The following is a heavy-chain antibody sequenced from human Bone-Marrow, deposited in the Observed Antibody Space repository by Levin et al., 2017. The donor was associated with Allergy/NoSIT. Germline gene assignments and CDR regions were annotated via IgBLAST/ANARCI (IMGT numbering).Heavy chain of an antibody. CDR3: ARATGRGFREFYFDY. V-gene: IGHV3-11*06. J-gene: IGHJ4*02. Sequence: GESLKISCAASRFTFSDYYMSWIRQAPGKGLEWVSYISSSSSYTNYADSVKGRFTISRDNAKNSLYLQMNSLRAEDTAVYYCARATGRGFREFYFDYWGQGTLVTVSS. CDR1: RFTFSDYY. CDR2: ISSSSSYT. D-gene: IGHD3-10*01.